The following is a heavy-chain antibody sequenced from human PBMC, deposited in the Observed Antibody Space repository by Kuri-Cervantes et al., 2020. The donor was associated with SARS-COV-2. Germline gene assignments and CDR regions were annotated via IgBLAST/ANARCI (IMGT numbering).Heavy chain of an antibody. V-gene: IGHV3-74*01. J-gene: IGHJ4*02. CDR3: AKAPSGYDYHYFDY. CDR1: GFTFSGRW. CDR2: INPDGSYT. D-gene: IGHD5-12*01. Sequence: GESLKISCAASGFTFSGRWIHWVRQAPGKGLVWVSRINPDGSYTNNADSVKGRFTLSRDNSKNTLYLQMNSLRAEDTAVYYCAKAPSGYDYHYFDYWGQGTLVTVSS.